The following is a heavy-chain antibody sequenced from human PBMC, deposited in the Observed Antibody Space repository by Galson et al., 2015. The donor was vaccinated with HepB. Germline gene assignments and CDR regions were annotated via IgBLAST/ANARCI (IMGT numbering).Heavy chain of an antibody. CDR2: IWFDGSNK. CDR1: GFTFSDYG. CDR3: ARIYCSSTSCYLGSFDP. J-gene: IGHJ5*02. Sequence: SLRLSCAASGFTFSDYGMHWVRQAPGKGLQWVAIIWFDGSNKFYGDSVKGRFTISRDNSKNTLYLHMYSLRAEDTAVYYCARIYCSSTSCYLGSFDPWGQGTLVTVSS. D-gene: IGHD2-2*01. V-gene: IGHV3-33*08.